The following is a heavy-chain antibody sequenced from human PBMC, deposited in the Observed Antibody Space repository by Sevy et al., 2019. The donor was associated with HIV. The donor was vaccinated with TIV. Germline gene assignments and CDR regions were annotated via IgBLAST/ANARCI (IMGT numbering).Heavy chain of an antibody. V-gene: IGHV1-18*01. D-gene: IGHD2-15*01. CDR3: ARSYCSGGRCYSHAY. J-gene: IGHJ4*02. CDR2: VSPHNGDI. CDR1: GYTFTSYR. Sequence: ASVKVSCKDSGYTFTSYRITWVRQAPGQGLEWMGWVSPHNGDIDYAQKFQGRVTMITDTSTSTALMELRSLRSDDTALYYCARSYCSGGRCYSHAYWGQGTLVTVSS.